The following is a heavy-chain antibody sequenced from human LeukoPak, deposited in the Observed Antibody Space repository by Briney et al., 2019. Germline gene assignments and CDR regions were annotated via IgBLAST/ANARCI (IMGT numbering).Heavy chain of an antibody. CDR3: AREADNGDYPMNS. D-gene: IGHD4-17*01. CDR1: GFTITNSW. V-gene: IGHV3-74*01. CDR2: ISSGGSSL. Sequence: GGSLRLSCAASGFTITNSWMHWVRQAPGKGLVWVSRISSGGSSLDCADSVKGRFTISRDIAKNTLYLQMSSLRPEDTAVYYCAREADNGDYPMNSWGHGTLVSVSS. J-gene: IGHJ5*01.